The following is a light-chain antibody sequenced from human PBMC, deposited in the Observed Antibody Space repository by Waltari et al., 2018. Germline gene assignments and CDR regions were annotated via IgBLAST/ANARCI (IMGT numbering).Light chain of an antibody. CDR1: SLRRHY. CDR2: DRN. Sequence: SSELTQAPAVSVALGQTVRITCQGASLRRHYARWYQQKPGQAPLLVIYDRNNRPSGIPDRFSGSSSGNTASLTITGAQAEDEADYYCNSRDSNNNHAVLFGGGTRLTVL. J-gene: IGLJ3*02. CDR3: NSRDSNNNHAVL. V-gene: IGLV3-19*01.